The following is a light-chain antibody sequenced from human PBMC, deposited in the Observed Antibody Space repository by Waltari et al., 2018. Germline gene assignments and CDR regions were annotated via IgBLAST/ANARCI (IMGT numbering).Light chain of an antibody. J-gene: IGLJ3*02. CDR1: ALPQKY. V-gene: IGLV3-10*01. CDR2: EDT. Sequence: SYELTQPPSVSVSPGQTARITCSGDALPQKYAYWYQQKSGQAPVLVIYEDTKRPSGIPERVPGSSSGTWVTWIIRGAQVEDEADYYCYSPDGSDNHAPWVYGGGTKLTVL. CDR3: YSPDGSDNHAPWV.